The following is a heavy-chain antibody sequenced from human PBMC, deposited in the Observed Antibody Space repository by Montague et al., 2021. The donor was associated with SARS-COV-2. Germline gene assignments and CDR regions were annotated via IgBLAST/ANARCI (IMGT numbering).Heavy chain of an antibody. J-gene: IGHJ3*02. CDR3: VRDHPYGGPRGAYDI. Sequence: SETLSLTCTVSGGSITGYYWSWLRRSPGKGLEWIAYIYDGGAVNYNPSLGNRVTISTDTSKNQLSLKVNSVTAADTAVYYCVRDHPYGGPRGAYDIWGQGTVVTVPS. V-gene: IGHV4-59*01. CDR1: GGSITGYY. CDR2: IYDGGAV. D-gene: IGHD4-23*01.